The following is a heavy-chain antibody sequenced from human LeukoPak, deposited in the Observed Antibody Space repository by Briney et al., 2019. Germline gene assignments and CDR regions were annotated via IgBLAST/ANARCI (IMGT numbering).Heavy chain of an antibody. CDR1: GGSISSGGYY. CDR2: IYHSGST. V-gene: IGHV4-30-2*01. J-gene: IGHJ4*02. Sequence: PSETLSLTCTVSGGSISSGGYYWRWIRQPPGKGLEWIGYIYHSGSTYYNPSLKSRVTISVDRSKNQFSLKLSSVTAADTAVYYCAKGEGSRKVREFDYWGQGTLVTVSS. D-gene: IGHD6-13*01. CDR3: AKGEGSRKVREFDY.